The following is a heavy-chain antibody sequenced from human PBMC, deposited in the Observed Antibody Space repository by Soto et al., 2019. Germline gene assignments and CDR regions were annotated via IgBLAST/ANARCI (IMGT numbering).Heavy chain of an antibody. CDR1: GFTFSSYA. CDR2: ISGSGGST. J-gene: IGHJ5*02. D-gene: IGHD2-15*01. Sequence: SLRLSCAASGFTFSSYAMSWVRQAPGKGLEWVSAISGSGGSTYYADSVKGRFTISRDNSNNTLYLHMNSLKAEDTAVYYCAKKXXPXXXXGGEGWXDPXGQGTLVTVSS. CDR3: AKKXXPXXXXGGEGWXDP. V-gene: IGHV3-23*01.